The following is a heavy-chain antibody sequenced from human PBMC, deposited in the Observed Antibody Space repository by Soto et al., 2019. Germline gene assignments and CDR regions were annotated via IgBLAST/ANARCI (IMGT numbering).Heavy chain of an antibody. J-gene: IGHJ3*02. CDR3: ARDSPRGDIVVVVAAPQAFDI. CDR1: GFTFSSYS. V-gene: IGHV3-21*01. Sequence: GGPLRLSCAASGFTFSSYSMNWVRQAPGKGLEWVSSISSSSYIYYADSVKGRFTISRDNAKNSLYLQMNSLRAEDTAVYYCARDSPRGDIVVVVAAPQAFDIWVQGTMVTVSS. D-gene: IGHD2-15*01. CDR2: ISSSSYI.